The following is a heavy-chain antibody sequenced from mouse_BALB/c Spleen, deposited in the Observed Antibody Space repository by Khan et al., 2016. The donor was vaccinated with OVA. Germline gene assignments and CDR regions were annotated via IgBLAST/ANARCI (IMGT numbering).Heavy chain of an antibody. Sequence: QVQLKESGPGLVQPSQSLSITCTVSGFSLTSYGVHWVRQSPGKGLEWLGMIWSGGITDYNAAFISRLTINKDNSKSQVFFQMNSLQTNDTAIYYCARNYDYDEGLAYWGQGTLVTVSA. CDR1: GFSLTSYG. J-gene: IGHJ3*01. CDR2: IWSGGIT. CDR3: ARNYDYDEGLAY. V-gene: IGHV2-2*02. D-gene: IGHD2-4*01.